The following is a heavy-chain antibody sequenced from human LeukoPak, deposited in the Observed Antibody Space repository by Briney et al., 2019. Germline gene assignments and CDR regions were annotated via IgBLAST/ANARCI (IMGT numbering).Heavy chain of an antibody. CDR3: ARTRDNGSTYYYYRMDV. V-gene: IGHV4-59*01. CDR2: IYYSGST. D-gene: IGHD2-8*01. CDR1: GGSISGYY. Sequence: SETLSLTCTVSGGSISGYYWSWLRQPPGKGLEWIGYIYYSGSTNYNPSLKSRVTISVDTSKNQFSLKLSSVTAADTAVYYCARTRDNGSTYYYYRMDVGGQATTVTVSS. J-gene: IGHJ6*01.